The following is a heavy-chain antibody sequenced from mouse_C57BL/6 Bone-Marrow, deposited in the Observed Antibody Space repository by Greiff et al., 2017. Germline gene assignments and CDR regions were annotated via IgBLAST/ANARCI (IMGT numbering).Heavy chain of an antibody. CDR1: GYTFTDYE. D-gene: IGHD1-1*01. J-gene: IGHJ4*01. Sequence: QVQLQQSGAELVRPGASVTLSCKASGYTFTDYEMHWVKQTPVHGLEWIGAIDPETGGTAYNQKFKGKAILTADKASSTAYMELLSLTSEDSAVYYCTELPTAGDYWGQGTAVTVSS. CDR3: TELPTAGDY. V-gene: IGHV1-15*01. CDR2: IDPETGGT.